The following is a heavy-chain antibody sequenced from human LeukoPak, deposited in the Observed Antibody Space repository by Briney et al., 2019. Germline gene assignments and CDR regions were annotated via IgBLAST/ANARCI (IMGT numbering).Heavy chain of an antibody. D-gene: IGHD3-22*01. Sequence: PSETLSLTCAVSGGSISSSSYYWGWIRQPPGKGLEWIGSIYYSGSTYYNPSLKSRVTISVDTSKNQFSLKLSSVTAADTAVYYCARHGYYDSSGYAYWGQGTLVTVSS. CDR1: GGSISSSSYY. V-gene: IGHV4-39*01. J-gene: IGHJ4*02. CDR3: ARHGYYDSSGYAY. CDR2: IYYSGST.